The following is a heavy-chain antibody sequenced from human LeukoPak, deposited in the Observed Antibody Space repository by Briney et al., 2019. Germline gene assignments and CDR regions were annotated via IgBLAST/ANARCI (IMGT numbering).Heavy chain of an antibody. CDR3: AKARIAAAGTGAFDV. CDR1: GFTVSSCG. J-gene: IGHJ3*01. CDR2: FSATDGSA. V-gene: IGHV3-23*01. Sequence: GGSLRLSCAASGFTVSSCGMTWVRLAPGKGLEWVSAFSATDGSAQYAESVKGRFTISRDNSKNSLYLQMNSLRDEDTAVYYCAKARIAAAGTGAFDVWGQGTVVTVSS. D-gene: IGHD6-13*01.